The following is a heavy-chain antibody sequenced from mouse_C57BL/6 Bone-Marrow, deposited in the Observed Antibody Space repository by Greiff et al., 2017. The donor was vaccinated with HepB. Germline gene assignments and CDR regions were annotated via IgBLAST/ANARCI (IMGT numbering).Heavy chain of an antibody. V-gene: IGHV1-54*01. CDR1: GFAFTNYL. CDR2: INPGSGGT. Sequence: VQLQQSGAELVRPGTSVKVSCKASGFAFTNYLIEWVKQRPGQGLEWIGVINPGSGGTNYNETFKGKATLTADKSSSTAYMQLSSLTSEDSAVYFCARRYFDYWGQGTTLTVSS. CDR3: ARRYFDY. J-gene: IGHJ2*01.